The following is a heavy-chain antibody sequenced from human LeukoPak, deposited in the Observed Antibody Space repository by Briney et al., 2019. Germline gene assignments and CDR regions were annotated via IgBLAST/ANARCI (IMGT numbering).Heavy chain of an antibody. D-gene: IGHD5-18*01. J-gene: IGHJ4*02. Sequence: KAGGSLRLSCAASAFTFSNVWMSWVRQAPGKGLEWVGRIRSKTDGGKTDYAAPVKGRFTVSRDDSKNTLYLQMDSLKTEDTAVYYCTIPASGYIYGVLDSWGQGALVTVSS. CDR1: AFTFSNVW. CDR3: TIPASGYIYGVLDS. V-gene: IGHV3-15*01. CDR2: IRSKTDGGKT.